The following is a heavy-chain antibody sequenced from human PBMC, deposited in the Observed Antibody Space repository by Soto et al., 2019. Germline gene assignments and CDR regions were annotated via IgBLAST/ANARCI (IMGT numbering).Heavy chain of an antibody. CDR3: ARQTDDSYTFNAFDI. CDR2: IYYRGST. J-gene: IGHJ3*02. D-gene: IGHD3-16*01. CDR1: GGSIISNFYY. Sequence: SETLSLTCTVSGGSIISNFYYWGWIRQPPGKGLQWIGNIYYRGSTNYNPSLKSPVTISVDTSKNQFSLKLSSVTAADTAVYYCARQTDDSYTFNAFDIWGQGTMVT. V-gene: IGHV4-39*01.